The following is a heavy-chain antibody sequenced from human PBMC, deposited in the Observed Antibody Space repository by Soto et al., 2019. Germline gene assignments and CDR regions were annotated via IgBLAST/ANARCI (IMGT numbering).Heavy chain of an antibody. CDR3: AIDGRWELLGDYFYGMDV. D-gene: IGHD1-26*01. CDR1: GGSISSGGYY. CDR2: IYYSGST. V-gene: IGHV4-31*03. J-gene: IGHJ6*02. Sequence: PSETLSLTCTVSGGSISSGGYYWSWIRQHPGKGLEWIGYIYYSGSTYYNPSLKSRVTIFFDPSNNQFSLKLSSVTAPDTALYFCAIDGRWELLGDYFYGMDVWGQGTTVTVSS.